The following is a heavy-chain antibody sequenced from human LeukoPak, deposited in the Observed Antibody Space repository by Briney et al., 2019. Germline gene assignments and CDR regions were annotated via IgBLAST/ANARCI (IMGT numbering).Heavy chain of an antibody. Sequence: GGSLRLSCAVSGFTFSSYWMSWVRQAPGKGLEWVAFIRYDGSNAYYADSVKGRFTISRDNSKNTLYLQMNSLRAGDTAVYYCAKDLRGYSYGYYFDYWGQGTLVTVSS. D-gene: IGHD5-18*01. CDR2: IRYDGSNA. CDR3: AKDLRGYSYGYYFDY. V-gene: IGHV3-30*02. CDR1: GFTFSSYW. J-gene: IGHJ4*02.